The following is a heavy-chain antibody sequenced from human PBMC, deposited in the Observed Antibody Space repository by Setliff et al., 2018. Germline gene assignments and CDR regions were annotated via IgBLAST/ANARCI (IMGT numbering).Heavy chain of an antibody. CDR3: ARLRKDYGDYYYFDY. Sequence: PGGSLRLSCAASGFTFNSFWMSWVRQAPGKGLEWVANIKQDGSDKYYVDSVKGRFTISRDNAKNSLYLQMNSLRAEDTAVYYCARLRKDYGDYYYFDYWGQGTLVTVSS. CDR2: IKQDGSDK. D-gene: IGHD4-17*01. V-gene: IGHV3-7*01. CDR1: GFTFNSFW. J-gene: IGHJ4*02.